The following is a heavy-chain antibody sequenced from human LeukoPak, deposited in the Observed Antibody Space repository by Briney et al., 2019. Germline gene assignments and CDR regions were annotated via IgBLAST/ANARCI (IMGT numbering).Heavy chain of an antibody. CDR1: GFTVSSNY. V-gene: IGHV3-53*01. CDR2: IYSGGST. CDR3: AKEYYDILTGYST. Sequence: GGSLRLSCAASGFTVSSNYMSWVRQAPGKGLEWVSVIYSGGSTYYADSVKGRFTISRDNSKNTLYLQMNSLRAEDTAVYYCAKEYYDILTGYSTWGQGTLVTVSS. D-gene: IGHD3-9*01. J-gene: IGHJ4*02.